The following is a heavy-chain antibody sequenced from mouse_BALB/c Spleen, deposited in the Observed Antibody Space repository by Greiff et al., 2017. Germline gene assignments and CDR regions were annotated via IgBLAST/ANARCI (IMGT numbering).Heavy chain of an antibody. J-gene: IGHJ4*01. CDR2: ISTYSGNT. V-gene: IGHV1S137*01. CDR1: GYTFTDYD. Sequence: VKLVESGAELVRPGVSVKISCKASGYTFTDYDMHWVKQSPEKSLEWIGVISTYSGNTNYNQKFKGKATMTVDKASNTAYLQLTRLTSEDSAIYYCAREGYDDAMDYWGQGTSVTVSS. CDR3: AREGYDDAMDY. D-gene: IGHD2-2*01.